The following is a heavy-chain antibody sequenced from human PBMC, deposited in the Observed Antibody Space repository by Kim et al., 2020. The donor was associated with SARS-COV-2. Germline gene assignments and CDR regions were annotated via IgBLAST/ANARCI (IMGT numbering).Heavy chain of an antibody. CDR3: ARGTRLGSV. Sequence: GSTNYNPSLKSRVTISVDKSKNQFSLKLSSGTAADTAVYYCARGTRLGSVWGQGTLVTVSS. J-gene: IGHJ4*02. D-gene: IGHD7-27*01. V-gene: IGHV4-4*02. CDR2: GST.